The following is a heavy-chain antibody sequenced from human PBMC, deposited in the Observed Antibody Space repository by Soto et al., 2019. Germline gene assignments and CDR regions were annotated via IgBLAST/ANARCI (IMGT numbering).Heavy chain of an antibody. CDR1: GFTFSSVA. V-gene: IGHV3-23*01. CDR2: ISGSGDST. CDR3: AKKAPLVDWLAHSPDNGMDV. D-gene: IGHD3-9*01. J-gene: IGHJ6*02. Sequence: GGSLRLSCAGSGFTFSSVAMTWVRQAPGKGLEWVSSISGSGDSTYYADSVKGRFTISRDNSKNTLYLQIHSLRAEDTAIYYCAKKAPLVDWLAHSPDNGMDVWGQGTTGTGSS.